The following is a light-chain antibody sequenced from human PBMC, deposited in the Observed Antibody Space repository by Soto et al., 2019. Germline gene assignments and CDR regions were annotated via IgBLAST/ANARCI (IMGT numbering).Light chain of an antibody. CDR1: QSVSSKY. CDR3: QQYGSSTFN. J-gene: IGKJ3*01. V-gene: IGKV3-20*01. Sequence: EIVLTQSPGTLSLSPGERATLSCRASQSVSSKYLAWYQQKPGQAPRVLIYGTSIRASGVPERFSGGGSGTDFTLTITRLEPEDFAVYYCQQYGSSTFNCGPGTKVDIK. CDR2: GTS.